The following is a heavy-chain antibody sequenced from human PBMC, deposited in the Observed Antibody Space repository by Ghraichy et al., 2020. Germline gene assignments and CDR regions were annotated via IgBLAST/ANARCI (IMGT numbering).Heavy chain of an antibody. CDR3: ASSQVEMAPQSLYYYYYGMDV. D-gene: IGHD5-24*01. J-gene: IGHJ6*02. V-gene: IGHV3-53*01. Sequence: GGSLRLSCAASGFTVSSNYMSWVRQAPGKGLEWVSVIYSGGSTYYADSVKGRFTISRDNSKNTLYLQMNSLRAEDTAVYYCASSQVEMAPQSLYYYYYGMDVWGQGTTVTVSS. CDR1: GFTVSSNY. CDR2: IYSGGST.